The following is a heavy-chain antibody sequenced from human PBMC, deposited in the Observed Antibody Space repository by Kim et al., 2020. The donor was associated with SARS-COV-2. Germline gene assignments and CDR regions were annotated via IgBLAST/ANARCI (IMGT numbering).Heavy chain of an antibody. CDR1: GGSISSNSYY. J-gene: IGHJ3*02. CDR2: VFYNGST. D-gene: IGHD4-17*01. V-gene: IGHV4-39*02. Sequence: SETLSLTCTVSGGSISSNSYYWAWIRQPPGKGLEWIGNVFYNGSTYYNPSLKSRVTISVDTAKNHFALKLRSVTAADTAVYYCARRPDYGDKLRRPGAFDIWGQGTMVTVSS. CDR3: ARRPDYGDKLRRPGAFDI.